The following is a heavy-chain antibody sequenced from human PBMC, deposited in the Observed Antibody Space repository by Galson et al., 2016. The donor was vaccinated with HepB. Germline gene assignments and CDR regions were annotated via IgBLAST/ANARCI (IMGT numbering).Heavy chain of an antibody. Sequence: SLRLSCAASGLTFSSYEMNWVRQAPGQGLEWVSYISSRGNTIYYADSVKGRLTISRDNAKNSLYLQMNSLRAEDTAVYYCAGYKPRFWSGSSKYYYYFDYWGQGTLVTVSS. D-gene: IGHD3-3*01. V-gene: IGHV3-48*03. CDR2: ISSRGNTI. CDR1: GLTFSSYE. J-gene: IGHJ4*02. CDR3: AGYKPRFWSGSSKYYYYFDY.